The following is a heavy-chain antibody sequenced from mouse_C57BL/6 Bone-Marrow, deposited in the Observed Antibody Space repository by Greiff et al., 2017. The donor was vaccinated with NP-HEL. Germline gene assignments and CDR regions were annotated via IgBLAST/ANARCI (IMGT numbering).Heavy chain of an antibody. D-gene: IGHD2-1*01. CDR1: GFTFSDYY. CDR2: ISNGGGST. J-gene: IGHJ4*01. Sequence: EVKLVESGGGLVQPGGSLKLSCAASGFTFSDYYMYWVRQTPEKRLEWVAYISNGGGSTYYPDTVKGRFTISRDNAKNTLYLQMSRLKSEDTAMYYCARHGYGNYVYAMDYWGQGTSVTVSS. CDR3: ARHGYGNYVYAMDY. V-gene: IGHV5-12*01.